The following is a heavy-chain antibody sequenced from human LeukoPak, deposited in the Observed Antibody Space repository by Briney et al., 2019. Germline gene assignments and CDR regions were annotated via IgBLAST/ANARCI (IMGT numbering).Heavy chain of an antibody. J-gene: IGHJ4*02. CDR2: ISAYNGNT. Sequence: ASVKVSRKSSGYTFTSYGISWVRQPPAQGLEWVGWISAYNGNTNYAQKLQGRVTMSTDTSTSTAYMELRSLRSDDTAVYYCATAYCSGGSCYDGLDYWGQGTLVTVSS. CDR3: ATAYCSGGSCYDGLDY. D-gene: IGHD2-15*01. CDR1: GYTFTSYG. V-gene: IGHV1-18*01.